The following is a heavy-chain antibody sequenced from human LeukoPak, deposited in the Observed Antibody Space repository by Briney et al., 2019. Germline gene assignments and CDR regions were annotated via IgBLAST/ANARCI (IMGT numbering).Heavy chain of an antibody. J-gene: IGHJ4*01. CDR2: TYYRSNWYY. V-gene: IGHV6-1*01. Sequence: SQTLSLTCAISGDSVSSSSAAWNWIRQSPSRGPEWLGRTYYRSNWYYDYVDSVRSRMTINPDTSKNHFSLHLTSVTPEDTALYYCARDGTGRHYFDYWGQGTLVTVSS. CDR3: ARDGTGRHYFDY. CDR1: GDSVSSSSAA. D-gene: IGHD2-15*01.